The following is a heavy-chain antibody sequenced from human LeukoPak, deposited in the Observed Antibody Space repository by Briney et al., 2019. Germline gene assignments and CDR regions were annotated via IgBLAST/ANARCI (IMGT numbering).Heavy chain of an antibody. D-gene: IGHD3-9*01. V-gene: IGHV4-39*01. Sequence: PSETLSLICTVSGGSISSSSYYWDWIRQPPGKGLEWIGSTYYSGSTYYNPSLKSRVTISVDTSKTQFSLKLFSVTAADTAVCYCARHRSPLRNFDWLTTDYWGQGILVTVAS. CDR1: GGSISSSSYY. CDR3: ARHRSPLRNFDWLTTDY. J-gene: IGHJ4*02. CDR2: TYYSGST.